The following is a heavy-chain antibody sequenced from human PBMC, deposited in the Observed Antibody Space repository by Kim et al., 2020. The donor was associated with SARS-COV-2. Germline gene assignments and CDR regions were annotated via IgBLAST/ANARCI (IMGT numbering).Heavy chain of an antibody. CDR3: ARQKTERGLQLFDY. J-gene: IGHJ4*02. D-gene: IGHD4-4*01. Sequence: SETLSLTCTVSGGSISSSSYYWGWIRQPPGKGLEWIGNIYYTGSTYYNPSLKSRVTISVDTSKSQFSLKLTSVTAADTAVYYCARQKTERGLQLFDYWGQGTLVTVSS. V-gene: IGHV4-39*01. CDR1: GGSISSSSYY. CDR2: IYYTGST.